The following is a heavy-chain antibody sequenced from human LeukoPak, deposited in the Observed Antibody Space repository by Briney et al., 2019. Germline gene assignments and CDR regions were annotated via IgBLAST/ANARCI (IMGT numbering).Heavy chain of an antibody. J-gene: IGHJ4*02. V-gene: IGHV1-69*01. CDR3: ARCRDSRGSSPIWFGELECYFDY. CDR2: IIPIFGTA. D-gene: IGHD3-10*01. Sequence: GSSVKVSCKASGGTFSSYAISWVRQAPGQGLEWMGGIIPIFGTANYAQKFQGRVTITADESTSTAYMELSSLRSEDTAVYYCARCRDSRGSSPIWFGELECYFDYWGQGTLVTVSS. CDR1: GGTFSSYA.